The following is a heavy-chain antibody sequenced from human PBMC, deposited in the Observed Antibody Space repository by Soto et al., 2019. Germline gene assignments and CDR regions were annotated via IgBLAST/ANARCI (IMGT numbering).Heavy chain of an antibody. V-gene: IGHV3-23*01. CDR1: GFTFSSYA. J-gene: IGHJ1*01. Sequence: GGSLRLSCAASGFTFSSYAMSWVRQAPGKGLEWVSAISGSGGSTYYADSVKGRFTISRDNSKNTLYLQMNSLRAEDTAVYYCAKGTVLSGYSSSWYGGYFQHWGQGTLVTVSS. CDR3: AKGTVLSGYSSSWYGGYFQH. CDR2: ISGSGGST. D-gene: IGHD6-13*01.